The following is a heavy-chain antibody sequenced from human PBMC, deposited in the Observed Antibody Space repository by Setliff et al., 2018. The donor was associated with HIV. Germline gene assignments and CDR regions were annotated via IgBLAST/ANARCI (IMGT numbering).Heavy chain of an antibody. V-gene: IGHV4-59*01. CDR1: GGSIDYYY. D-gene: IGHD6-13*01. CDR3: ARMSSSWSRALDI. J-gene: IGHJ3*02. CDR2: IYYTGST. Sequence: PSETLSLTCTVSGGSIDYYYWTWIRQPPGEGLEWIGHIYYTGSTNYNPSLRSRVTISVDTSKIQFSLNLSSVTAADTAVYYCARMSSSWSRALDIWGQGTVVTVSS.